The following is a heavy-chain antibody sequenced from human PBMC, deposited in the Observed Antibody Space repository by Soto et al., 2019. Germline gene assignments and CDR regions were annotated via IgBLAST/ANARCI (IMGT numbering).Heavy chain of an antibody. J-gene: IGHJ6*02. CDR2: IYYSGST. Sequence: PSETLSLTCPVSGGSISSGGYYWSWFRKHPGKGLEWIGYIYYSGSTYYTPSLKSRVTISENTAKNQISMKMRSVTAXDMAVYYCARDQKILTGYNLYYYYGMDVWVQGTNVTVYS. V-gene: IGHV4-31*03. CDR3: ARDQKILTGYNLYYYYGMDV. CDR1: GGSISSGGYY. D-gene: IGHD3-9*01.